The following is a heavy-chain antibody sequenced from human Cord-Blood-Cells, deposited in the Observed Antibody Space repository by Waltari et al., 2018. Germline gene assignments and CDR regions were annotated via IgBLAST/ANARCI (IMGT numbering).Heavy chain of an antibody. J-gene: IGHJ3*02. D-gene: IGHD2-2*01. CDR3: ARASVPAAVSAFDI. Sequence: LVVSGGGLTHPGGSLGLSLAAPGSTAGGTSMGWFRRAPGKGLEWVSVIYSGGSTYYADSVKGRFTISRDNSKNTLYLQMNSLRAEDTAVYYCARASVPAAVSAFDIWGQGTMVTVSS. V-gene: IGHV3-53*01. CDR2: IYSGGST. CDR1: GSTAGGTS.